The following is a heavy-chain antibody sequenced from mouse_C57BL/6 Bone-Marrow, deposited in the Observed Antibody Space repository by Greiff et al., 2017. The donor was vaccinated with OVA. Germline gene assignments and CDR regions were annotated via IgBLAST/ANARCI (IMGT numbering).Heavy chain of an antibody. D-gene: IGHD5-5*01. CDR1: GFTFSNYW. J-gene: IGHJ3*01. CDR3: TVYLTWFAY. Sequence: EVKVEESGGGLVQPGGSMKLSCVASGFTFSNYWMNWVRQSPEKGLEWVAQIRLKSDNYATHYAESVKGRFTISRDDSKSSVYLQMNNLRAEDTGIYYCTVYLTWFAYWGQGTLVTVSA. V-gene: IGHV6-3*01. CDR2: IRLKSDNYAT.